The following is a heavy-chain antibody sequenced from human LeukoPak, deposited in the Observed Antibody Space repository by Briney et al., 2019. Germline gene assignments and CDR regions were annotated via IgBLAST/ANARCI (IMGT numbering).Heavy chain of an antibody. CDR2: IYNSANT. D-gene: IGHD5-12*01. J-gene: IGHJ3*02. CDR1: GDSISSSSYG. CDR3: ARHSRSAYTGYENAFDI. V-gene: IGHV4-39*01. Sequence: ETLSLTCTVSGDSISSSSYGWDWIRQPPGKGLEGIGNIYNSANTHYNPSLKTRITIAVDTSKNQSSLKLNSVTAADTGIYYCARHSRSAYTGYENAFDIWGQGTMVTVSS.